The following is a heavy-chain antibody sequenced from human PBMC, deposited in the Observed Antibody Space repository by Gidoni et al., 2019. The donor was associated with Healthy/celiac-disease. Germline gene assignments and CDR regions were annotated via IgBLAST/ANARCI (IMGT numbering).Heavy chain of an antibody. Sequence: QVPLVESAGGVFQPRRSLRLSCPASGFTFSSYSMHWVRQASGTGLEWVAVISNDGSNKYYADSVEGRFTISRDNSKNTLYLKMNSLRAEDTAVYYCAREGYDFWSGSTYYYYGMDVWGQGTTVTVSS. V-gene: IGHV3-30-3*01. CDR2: ISNDGSNK. D-gene: IGHD3-3*01. CDR3: AREGYDFWSGSTYYYYGMDV. CDR1: GFTFSSYS. J-gene: IGHJ6*02.